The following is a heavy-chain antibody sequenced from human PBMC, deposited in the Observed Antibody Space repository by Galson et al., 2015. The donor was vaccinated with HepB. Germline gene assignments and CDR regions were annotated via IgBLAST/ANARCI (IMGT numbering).Heavy chain of an antibody. CDR2: ISYDGRNK. D-gene: IGHD5-24*01. Sequence: SLRLSCAASRFSFGSYGMHWVRQAPGMGLEWVALISYDGRNKDYADSVKGRFSISRDNSENRLYLQMTSLGAEDTAVYFCTNWADGYNSHYFDYWGQGALVTVSS. CDR3: TNWADGYNSHYFDY. CDR1: RFSFGSYG. V-gene: IGHV3-30*18. J-gene: IGHJ4*02.